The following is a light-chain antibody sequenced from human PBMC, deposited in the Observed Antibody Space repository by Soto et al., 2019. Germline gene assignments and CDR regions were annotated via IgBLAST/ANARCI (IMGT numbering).Light chain of an antibody. V-gene: IGLV3-21*04. CDR3: HVWDSESDHPI. CDR2: NEI. J-gene: IGLJ2*01. CDR1: SIGSKS. Sequence: SYELTQPPSMSVAPGKTARITCGGNSIGSKSVHWYQQRPGQAPVLVIYNEIERPSGIPERFSGSNSGNTATLTISRVDAGDEADYYCHVWDSESDHPIFGGGTKLTVL.